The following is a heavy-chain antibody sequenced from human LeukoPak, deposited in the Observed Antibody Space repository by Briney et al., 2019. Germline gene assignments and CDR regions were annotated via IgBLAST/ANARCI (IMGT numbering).Heavy chain of an antibody. J-gene: IGHJ3*02. CDR2: IYYSGST. V-gene: IGHV4-38-2*01. Sequence: ASETLSLTCEVSGYSISSGYFWAWIRQPPGKGLEWIGYIYYSGSTNYNPSLKSRVTISVDTSKNQFSLKLSSVTAADTAVYYCARSGGGAFDIWGQGTMVTVSS. CDR1: GYSISSGYF. D-gene: IGHD1-26*01. CDR3: ARSGGGAFDI.